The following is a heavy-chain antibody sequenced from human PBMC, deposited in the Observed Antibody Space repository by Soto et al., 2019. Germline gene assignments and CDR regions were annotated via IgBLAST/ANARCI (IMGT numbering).Heavy chain of an antibody. CDR2: ISAYNGNT. D-gene: IGHD3-10*01. J-gene: IGHJ4*02. Sequence: QVQLAQSGAEVKKPGASVKVSCKASGYTFTSYGISWVRQAPGQGLEWMGWISAYNGNTNYAQKLQGRVTMTTDTSTSTAYMELRSLRSDDTAVYYCVVSTGVRGVPHTFFDYWGQGTLVTVSS. CDR3: VVSTGVRGVPHTFFDY. V-gene: IGHV1-18*01. CDR1: GYTFTSYG.